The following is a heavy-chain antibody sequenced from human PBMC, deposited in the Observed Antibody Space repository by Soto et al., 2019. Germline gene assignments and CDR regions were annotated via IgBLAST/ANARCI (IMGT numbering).Heavy chain of an antibody. CDR2: IDDSGTKT. Sequence: GGSLRLSCAASGFAFNTYAMSWVRQAPGKGLEWVSTIDDSGTKTYYADSVRGRVTISRDNSKSTLYLQLNSLRAEDTAVYYCAKRGSRYFDYWGQGTLVTVSS. CDR1: GFAFNTYA. CDR3: AKRGSRYFDY. V-gene: IGHV3-23*01. J-gene: IGHJ4*02.